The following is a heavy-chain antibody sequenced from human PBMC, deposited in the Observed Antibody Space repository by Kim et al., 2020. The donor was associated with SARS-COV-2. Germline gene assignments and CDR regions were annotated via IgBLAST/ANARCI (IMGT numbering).Heavy chain of an antibody. Sequence: GGSLRLSCTASGFTFGDYAMSWFRQAPGKGLEWVGFIRSKAYGGTTEYAASVKGRFTISRDDSKSIAYLQMNSLKTEDTAVYYCTRARVVVVVAARGDYWGQGTLVTVSS. J-gene: IGHJ4*02. CDR1: GFTFGDYA. CDR2: IRSKAYGGTT. V-gene: IGHV3-49*03. CDR3: TRARVVVVVAARGDY. D-gene: IGHD2-15*01.